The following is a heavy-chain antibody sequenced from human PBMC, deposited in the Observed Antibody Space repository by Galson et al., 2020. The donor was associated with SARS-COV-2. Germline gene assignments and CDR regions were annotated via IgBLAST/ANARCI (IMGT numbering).Heavy chain of an antibody. J-gene: IGHJ4*02. D-gene: IGHD3-22*01. Sequence: GGSLRLSCAASGFTFSSYGMHWVRQAPGKGLEWVAVISYDGSNKYYADSVKGRFTISRDNSKNTLYLQMNSLRAEDTAVYYCAKKRSGSGLCDYWGQGTLVTVSS. CDR1: GFTFSSYG. CDR2: ISYDGSNK. V-gene: IGHV3-30*18. CDR3: AKKRSGSGLCDY.